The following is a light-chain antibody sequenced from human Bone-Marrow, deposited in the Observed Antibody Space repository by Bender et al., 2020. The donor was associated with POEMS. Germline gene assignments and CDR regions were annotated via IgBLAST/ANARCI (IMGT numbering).Light chain of an antibody. J-gene: IGLJ1*01. CDR2: NSD. CDR1: TSNVGSNP. CDR3: AAWDDRLNGYV. V-gene: IGLV1-44*01. Sequence: QSVLPQPPSASGTPGQRVNLSCSGSTSNVGSNPVNWYQQLPGTAPKILIYNSDQRPSGVPDRFAGSKSGTSASLAISGLVSEDEADYFCAAWDDRLNGYVFGTGTKVTVL.